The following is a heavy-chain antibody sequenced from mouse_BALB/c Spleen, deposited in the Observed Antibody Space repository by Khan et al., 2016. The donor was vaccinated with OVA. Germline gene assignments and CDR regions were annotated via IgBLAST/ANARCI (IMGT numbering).Heavy chain of an antibody. D-gene: IGHD1-1*02. CDR3: VREVAYHRPDGWCAD. Sequence: VQLQQSGAELARPGASVKMSCKASGYTFTSYTMHWVKQRPGQGLEWIGYINPSNDYTNYNQNFKDKATLIVDKSSSTAYMQLRSLTSEDSSVXYVVREVAYHRPDGWCADWGQGTLVTVSA. J-gene: IGHJ3*01. V-gene: IGHV1-4*01. CDR1: GYTFTSYT. CDR2: INPSNDYT.